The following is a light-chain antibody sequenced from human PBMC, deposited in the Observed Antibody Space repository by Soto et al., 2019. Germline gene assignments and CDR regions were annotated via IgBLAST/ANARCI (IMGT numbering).Light chain of an antibody. CDR2: DDD. Sequence: QSVMTQPPSVSAAPGQRVTISCSGSSSNIGGNSVSWSQQLPGTAPKLLIYDDDKRPSGIPDRFSGSKSGTSATLGITGFKTGDEADYYCGSWDSSLSAYVFGTGTKVTVL. CDR1: SSNIGGNS. V-gene: IGLV1-51*01. CDR3: GSWDSSLSAYV. J-gene: IGLJ1*01.